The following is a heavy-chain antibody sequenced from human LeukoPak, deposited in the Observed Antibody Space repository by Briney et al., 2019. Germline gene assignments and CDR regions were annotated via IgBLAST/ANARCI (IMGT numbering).Heavy chain of an antibody. J-gene: IGHJ4*02. CDR3: ARGRYYYRSSHSDSKHPQNDY. CDR1: GGSVSSSSYY. V-gene: IGHV4-39*07. CDR2: INHSGST. D-gene: IGHD3-22*01. Sequence: SETLSLTCSVSGGSVSSSSYYWGWVRQPPGKGLEWIGEINHSGSTNHNPSLKSRVTISVDTSKNQFSLKLSSVTAADTAVYYCARGRYYYRSSHSDSKHPQNDYWGQGTLVTVSS.